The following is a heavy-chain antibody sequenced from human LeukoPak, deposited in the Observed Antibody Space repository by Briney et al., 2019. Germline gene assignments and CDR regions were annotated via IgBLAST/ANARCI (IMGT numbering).Heavy chain of an antibody. V-gene: IGHV3-21*01. CDR3: ARPFYYDTTGGEGMDV. D-gene: IGHD3-22*01. Sequence: GGSLRLSCAASGFTFSRFNMNWVRQAPGRGRELVSSITSSGTYIDYADSVKGRFAISRDNAKNSLSLQMNSLRAEDTAVYYCARPFYYDTTGGEGMDVWGEGTTVTASS. CDR1: GFTFSRFN. J-gene: IGHJ6*01. CDR2: ITSSGTYI.